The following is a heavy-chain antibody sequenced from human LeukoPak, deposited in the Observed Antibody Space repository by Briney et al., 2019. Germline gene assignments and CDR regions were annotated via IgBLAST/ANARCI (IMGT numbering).Heavy chain of an antibody. V-gene: IGHV3-33*01. CDR3: ARAPYTTGRSFYFDS. Sequence: GGSLRLSCAASGFTFRNYGMHWVRQAPGKGLEWVAIIWYDGSKNYYADSVKGRFSISRDNFNNTLYLHMNSLRAEDTALYYCARAPYTTGRSFYFDSWGQGTLVTVSS. CDR2: IWYDGSKN. J-gene: IGHJ4*02. CDR1: GFTFRNYG. D-gene: IGHD2-2*02.